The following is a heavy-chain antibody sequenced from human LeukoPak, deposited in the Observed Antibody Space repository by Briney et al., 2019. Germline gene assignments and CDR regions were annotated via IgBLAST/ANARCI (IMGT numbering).Heavy chain of an antibody. J-gene: IGHJ3*02. CDR3: ARDRSILSNAFDI. D-gene: IGHD3-3*01. CDR1: GYTFTGYY. V-gene: IGHV1-2*02. CDR2: INPNSGGT. Sequence: GASVKVSCKASGYTFTGYYMHWVRQAPGQGLEWVGWINPNSGGTNYAQKFQGRVTMTRDTSISTAYMELSRLRSDDTAVYYCARDRSILSNAFDIWGQGTMVTVSS.